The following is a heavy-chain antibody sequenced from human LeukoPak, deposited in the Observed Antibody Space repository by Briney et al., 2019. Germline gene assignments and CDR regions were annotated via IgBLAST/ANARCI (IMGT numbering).Heavy chain of an antibody. CDR3: AKGNDLEFDY. CDR2: IYSDGGT. CDR1: GFTVSNNY. Sequence: GGSLRLSCAASGFTVSNNYLNWVRQAPGKGLEWVSLIYSDGGTSYADSVKGRFTISRDNSKNTLYLQMNTLTVEDTALYYCAKGNDLEFDYWGQGTPVTVSS. D-gene: IGHD1-1*01. J-gene: IGHJ4*02. V-gene: IGHV3-53*01.